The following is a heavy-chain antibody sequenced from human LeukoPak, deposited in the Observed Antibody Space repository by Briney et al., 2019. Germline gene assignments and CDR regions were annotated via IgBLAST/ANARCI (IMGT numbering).Heavy chain of an antibody. V-gene: IGHV4-34*01. CDR1: GGSFSGFF. Sequence: SETLSLTCDVYGGSFSGFFWSWIRRPPGKGLEWIGEINHTGRTYYNPSLTSRVTMSVDTSKNQFSLSLKSVTAADTSVYFCARGRGRAGATDYFDFWGQGVLVNVSS. J-gene: IGHJ4*02. D-gene: IGHD1-26*01. CDR3: ARGRGRAGATDYFDF. CDR2: INHTGRT.